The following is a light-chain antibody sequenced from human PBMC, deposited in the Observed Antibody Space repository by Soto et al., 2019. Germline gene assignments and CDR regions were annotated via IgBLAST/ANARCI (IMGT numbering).Light chain of an antibody. J-gene: IGKJ5*01. V-gene: IGKV3-11*01. Sequence: EILLTQSPATLSLSPGEGATLSCRSSQSIGTYLAWYQQRPGQAPRLLIYDASNRATGIPARFSGSGSGTDXXXXXXXLXXXDXXXXXXQQRSSWPPITFGQGTRLEI. CDR3: QQRSSWPPIT. CDR2: DAS. CDR1: QSIGTY.